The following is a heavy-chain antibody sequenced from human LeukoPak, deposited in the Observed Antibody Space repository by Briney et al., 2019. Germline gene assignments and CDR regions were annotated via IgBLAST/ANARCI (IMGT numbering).Heavy chain of an antibody. V-gene: IGHV2-5*02. Sequence: SGPTLVNPTQTLTLTCTFSGFSLTTSGVGVGWIRQPPGKALEWLALIYWDDDKPYSPSLKSRLTITKDTSKNQVVLTMTNMDLVDTGTYYCAHTFYYYLSGTVWGAFDIWGQGTMVTVSS. CDR1: GFSLTTSGVG. CDR2: IYWDDDK. J-gene: IGHJ3*02. CDR3: AHTFYYYLSGTVWGAFDI. D-gene: IGHD3-10*01.